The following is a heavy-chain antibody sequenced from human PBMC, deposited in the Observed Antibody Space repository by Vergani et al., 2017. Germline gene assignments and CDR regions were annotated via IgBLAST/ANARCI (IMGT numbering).Heavy chain of an antibody. V-gene: IGHV3-23*01. CDR3: AKDRLQYCSGGSCYVNWFDP. D-gene: IGHD2-15*01. J-gene: IGHJ5*02. Sequence: EVQLLESGGGLVQPGGSLRLSCAASGFTFSSDAMSWVRQAPGKGLEWVSAISGSVGSTYYADSVKGRFTISRDNSKNTLYLQMNSLRAEDTAVYYCAKDRLQYCSGGSCYVNWFDPWGQGTLVTVSS. CDR1: GFTFSSDA. CDR2: ISGSVGST.